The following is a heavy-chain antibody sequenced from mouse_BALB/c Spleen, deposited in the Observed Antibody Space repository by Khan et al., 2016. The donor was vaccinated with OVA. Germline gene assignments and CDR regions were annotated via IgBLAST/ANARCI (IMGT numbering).Heavy chain of an antibody. J-gene: IGHJ3*01. CDR2: ISSGGDYT. CDR3: ADYLTGSFAY. Sequence: EVELVESGGDLVKPGGSLKLSCAASGFTFSSYSMSWVRQSPDKRLEWIASISSGGDYTYYPDSVKGRFTISRDNAKNTLYLQMSDLKSEDTANYYTADYLTGSFAYWGQGTLVTVSA. D-gene: IGHD4-1*01. V-gene: IGHV5-6*01. CDR1: GFTFSSYS.